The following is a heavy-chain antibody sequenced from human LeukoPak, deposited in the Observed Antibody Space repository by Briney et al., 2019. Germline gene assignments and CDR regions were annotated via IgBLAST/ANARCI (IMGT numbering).Heavy chain of an antibody. CDR1: GYTFTSYG. D-gene: IGHD3-10*01. V-gene: IGHV1-18*01. Sequence: GASVKVSCKASGYTFTSYGISWVRQAPGQGLEWMGWISAYNGNTNYAQKLQGRVTMTTDTSTSTAYMELRSLRAEDTAVYYCARDWEGLLWLPGAFDIWGQGTMVTVSS. J-gene: IGHJ3*02. CDR2: ISAYNGNT. CDR3: ARDWEGLLWLPGAFDI.